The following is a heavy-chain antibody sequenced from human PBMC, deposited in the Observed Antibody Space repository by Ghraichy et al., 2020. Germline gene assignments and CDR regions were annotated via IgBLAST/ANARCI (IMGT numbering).Heavy chain of an antibody. V-gene: IGHV1-2*02. CDR3: ARDLVRGVIIGVGGYYGMDV. CDR1: GYTFTGYY. CDR2: INPNSGGT. Sequence: ASVKVSCKASGYTFTGYYMHWVRQAPGQGLEWMGWINPNSGGTNYAQKFQGRVTMTRDTSISTAYMELSRLRSDDTAVYYCARDLVRGVIIGVGGYYGMDVWGQGTTVTVSS. D-gene: IGHD3-10*01. J-gene: IGHJ6*02.